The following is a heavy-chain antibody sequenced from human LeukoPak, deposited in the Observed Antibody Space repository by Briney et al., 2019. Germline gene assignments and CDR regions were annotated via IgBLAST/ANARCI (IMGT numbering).Heavy chain of an antibody. CDR2: ISWNSGSI. Sequence: GGSLRLSCAASGFTFDDYGMSWVRQAPGKGLEWVSGISWNSGSIGYADSVKGRFTISRDNAKNSLCLQMNSLRAEDTALYYCAKDIIYYGSGSYSYFDYWGQGTLVTVSS. J-gene: IGHJ4*02. V-gene: IGHV3-9*01. CDR1: GFTFDDYG. CDR3: AKDIIYYGSGSYSYFDY. D-gene: IGHD3-10*01.